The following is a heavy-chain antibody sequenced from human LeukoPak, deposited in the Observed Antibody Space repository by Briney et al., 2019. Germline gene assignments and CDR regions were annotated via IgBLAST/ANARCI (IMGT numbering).Heavy chain of an antibody. CDR3: AKDRLYFDY. CDR1: GFTVSNYY. J-gene: IGHJ4*02. Sequence: GGSLRLSCAVSGFTVSNYYMSWVRQAPGKGLEWVSAIGVTGDTYYADSVKGRFTISRDNSKNTLYLQMNSLRAEDTAVYYCAKDRLYFDYWGQGTLVTVSS. V-gene: IGHV3-23*01. D-gene: IGHD6-25*01. CDR2: IGVTGDT.